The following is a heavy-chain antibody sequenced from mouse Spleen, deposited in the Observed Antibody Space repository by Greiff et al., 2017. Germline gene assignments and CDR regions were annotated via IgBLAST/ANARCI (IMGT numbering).Heavy chain of an antibody. J-gene: IGHJ1*01. CDR3: AREDRYDEGYFDV. D-gene: IGHD2-14*01. Sequence: EVHLVESGGGLVKPGGSLKLSCAASGFTFSDYGMHWVRQAPEKGLEWVAYISSGSSTIYYADTVKGRFTISRDNAKNTLFLQMTSLRSEDTAMYYCAREDRYDEGYFDVWGAGTTVTVSS. V-gene: IGHV5-17*01. CDR2: ISSGSSTI. CDR1: GFTFSDYG.